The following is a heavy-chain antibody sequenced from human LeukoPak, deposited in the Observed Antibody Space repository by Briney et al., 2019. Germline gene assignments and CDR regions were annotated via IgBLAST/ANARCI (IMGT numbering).Heavy chain of an antibody. CDR2: ISAYNGNT. D-gene: IGHD5-18*01. V-gene: IGHV1-18*04. CDR1: GYTFTGYY. CDR3: ARDRDPYSYGLYYYMDV. Sequence: ASVKVSCKASGYTFTGYYMHWVRQAPGQGPEWMGWISAYNGNTNYAQKLQGRVTMTTDTSTSTAYMELRSLRSDDTVVYYCARDRDPYSYGLYYYMDVWGKGTTVTISS. J-gene: IGHJ6*03.